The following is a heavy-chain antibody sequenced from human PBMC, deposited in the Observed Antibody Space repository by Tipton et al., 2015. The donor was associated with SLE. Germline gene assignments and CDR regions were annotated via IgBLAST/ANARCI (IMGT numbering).Heavy chain of an antibody. CDR1: GFTFSSYA. D-gene: IGHD2-8*01. CDR3: AKDSEAFNGGGYAFDI. CDR2: ISGSGGST. J-gene: IGHJ3*02. V-gene: IGHV3-23*01. Sequence: SLTLSCAASGFTFSSYAMSWVRQAPGKGLEWVSAISGSGGSTYYADSVKGRFTISRDNSKNTLYLQMNSLRAEDTAVYYCAKDSEAFNGGGYAFDIWRRGTVVTVS.